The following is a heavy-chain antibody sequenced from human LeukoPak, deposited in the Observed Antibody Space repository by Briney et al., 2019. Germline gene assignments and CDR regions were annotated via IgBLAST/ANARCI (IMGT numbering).Heavy chain of an antibody. J-gene: IGHJ4*02. V-gene: IGHV3-23*01. CDR1: GFTFTTYA. CDR2: ITVSGDST. Sequence: GGSLRLSCAASGFTFTTYAMSWVRQAPGKGLEWVSAITVSGDSTYYAGSVRGRFTISRDNSKNTLYLQMNSLRAEDTAVYYCALRYTTSWHFDDWGQGTLVTVSS. D-gene: IGHD6-13*01. CDR3: ALRYTTSWHFDD.